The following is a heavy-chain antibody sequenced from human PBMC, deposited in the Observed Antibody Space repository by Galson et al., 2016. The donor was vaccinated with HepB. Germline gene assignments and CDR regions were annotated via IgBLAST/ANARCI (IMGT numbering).Heavy chain of an antibody. CDR3: ARSNHEYSGSYYD. CDR2: TYYRSKWYS. CDR1: GDSVSSNVAS. J-gene: IGHJ4*02. D-gene: IGHD1-26*01. Sequence: CAISGDSVSSNVASWNWIRQSPSRGLEWLGRTYYRSKWYSDYAVSVRRRITIDPDTSKNQFSLQLGSVTPEDTAVYYCARSNHEYSGSYYDWGQGTLVTVSS. V-gene: IGHV6-1*01.